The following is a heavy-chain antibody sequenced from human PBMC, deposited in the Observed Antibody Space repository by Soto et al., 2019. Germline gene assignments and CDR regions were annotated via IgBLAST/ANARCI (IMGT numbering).Heavy chain of an antibody. J-gene: IGHJ5*02. CDR2: SRNKAKSYST. Sequence: EVQLVESGGGLVQPGGSLTLSCAVSGLTFGDHYMEWVRQAPGKGLEWVARSRNKAKSYSTDFAASVKGRFTISRDESKNALNLKMNSLMTEDTGVYYCSIVGGACGQGTLVTV. CDR3: SIVGGA. D-gene: IGHD3-16*01. CDR1: GLTFGDHY. V-gene: IGHV3-72*01.